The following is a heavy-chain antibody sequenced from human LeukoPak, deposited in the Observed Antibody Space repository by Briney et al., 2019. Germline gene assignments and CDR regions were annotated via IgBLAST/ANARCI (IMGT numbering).Heavy chain of an antibody. Sequence: SETLSLTCAVYGGSFSGYYWSWIRQPPGKGLEWIGEINHSGSTNYNPSLKSRVTISVDTSKNQFSLKLSSVTAADTAVYYCARGLYRYGYGRYWGQGTLVTVSS. CDR2: INHSGST. J-gene: IGHJ4*02. CDR3: ARGLYRYGYGRY. CDR1: GGSFSGYY. V-gene: IGHV4-34*01. D-gene: IGHD5-18*01.